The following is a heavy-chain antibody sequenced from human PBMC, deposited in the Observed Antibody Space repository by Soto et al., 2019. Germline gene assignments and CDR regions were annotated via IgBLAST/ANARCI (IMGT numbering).Heavy chain of an antibody. CDR3: ARGAKRYNNQSKYRNRGYFDY. V-gene: IGHV4-34*01. CDR1: GGSFSGYY. J-gene: IGHJ4*02. CDR2: INHSGST. Sequence: SETLSLTCAVYGGSFSGYYWSWIRQPPGKGLEWIGEINHSGSTNYNPSLKSRVTISVDTSKNQFSLKLSSVTAADTAVYYCARGAKRYNNQSKYRNRGYFDYWGQGTLVTVSS. D-gene: IGHD3-10*01.